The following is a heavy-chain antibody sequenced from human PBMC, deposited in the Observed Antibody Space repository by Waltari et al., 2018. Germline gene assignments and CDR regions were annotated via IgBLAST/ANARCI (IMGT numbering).Heavy chain of an antibody. J-gene: IGHJ4*02. V-gene: IGHV4-38-2*01. CDR2: MFHSGSA. D-gene: IGHD5-12*01. CDR1: GYSISRGYY. CDR3: ARAASGYLFDY. Sequence: QVQLQESGPGLVEPSETLSLTCAVFGYSISRGYYWGWIRQPPGKGLEWIGSMFHSGSAYSNPSLESRVTISVDTSKNQVSLKVTSVSAADTALYYCARAASGYLFDYWGQGTLVTVSS.